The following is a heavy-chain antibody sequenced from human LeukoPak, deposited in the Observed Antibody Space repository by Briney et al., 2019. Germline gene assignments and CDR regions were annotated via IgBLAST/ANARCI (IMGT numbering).Heavy chain of an antibody. Sequence: PSETLSLTCTVSGGSISSSSYYWGWIRQPPGKGLEWIGSIYYSGSTYYNPSLKSRVTISVDTSKNQFSLKLSSVTAADTAVYYCARHWPGRWLQFVLFWFDPWGQGTLVTVSS. V-gene: IGHV4-39*01. CDR3: ARHWPGRWLQFVLFWFDP. CDR2: IYYSGST. D-gene: IGHD5-24*01. CDR1: GGSISSSSYY. J-gene: IGHJ5*02.